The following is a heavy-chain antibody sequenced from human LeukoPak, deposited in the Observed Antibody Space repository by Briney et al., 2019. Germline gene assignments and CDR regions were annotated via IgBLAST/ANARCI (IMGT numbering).Heavy chain of an antibody. V-gene: IGHV3-11*06. CDR1: GFTFSDYY. CDR3: VRDVGAVRGEVYFDY. CDR2: ITGSGPY. Sequence: PGGSLRLSCAASGFTFSDYYMSWIRQAPGKGLEWVSSITGSGPYILYADSVKHRFTISRDNTKNLLYLEMNSLRAEDTAMYFCVRDVGAVRGEVYFDYWGQGTLVTVSS. D-gene: IGHD3-10*01. J-gene: IGHJ4*02.